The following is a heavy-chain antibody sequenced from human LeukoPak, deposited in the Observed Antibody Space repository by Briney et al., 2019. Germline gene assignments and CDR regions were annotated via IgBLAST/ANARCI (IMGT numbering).Heavy chain of an antibody. J-gene: IGHJ4*02. Sequence: SETLSLTCTVSGYSISSGFYWGWIRQPPGKGLEWIGSIYHSGSTHYNSSLKSRVTISVDTSKNQLSLKLSSVTAADTAVYYCARGVGLTQGGTFDYWGQGTLVTVRS. CDR1: GYSISSGFY. D-gene: IGHD1-1*01. V-gene: IGHV4-38-2*02. CDR3: ARGVGLTQGGTFDY. CDR2: IYHSGST.